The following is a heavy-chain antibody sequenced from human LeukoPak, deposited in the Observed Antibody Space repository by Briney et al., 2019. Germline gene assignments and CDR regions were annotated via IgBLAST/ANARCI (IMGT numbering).Heavy chain of an antibody. V-gene: IGHV3-23*01. D-gene: IGHD6-13*01. J-gene: IGHJ4*02. Sequence: GGSLRLSCAASGFTFSSYNMNWVRQAPGKGLEWVSTISGNGGSTYDADSVKGRLTISRDNSKNTLYLQMNSLRVDDTAVYYCAKDGYTTRWYNYFDYWGQGTLLTVSS. CDR2: ISGNGGST. CDR1: GFTFSSYN. CDR3: AKDGYTTRWYNYFDY.